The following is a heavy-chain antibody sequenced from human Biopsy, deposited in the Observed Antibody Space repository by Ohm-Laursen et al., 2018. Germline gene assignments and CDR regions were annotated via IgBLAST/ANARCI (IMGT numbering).Heavy chain of an antibody. CDR3: ARATNSTGWPYYYFYGMEV. Sequence: SDTLSLTCTVSGGSISSDYWSWIRQTPGKGLEWIKYIYYSGSTNYNPSLKSRVTIPVDTSKNHFSLRLNSVTAADTAVYYCARATNSTGWPYYYFYGMEVWGQGTTVTVSS. V-gene: IGHV4-59*07. CDR1: GGSISSDY. D-gene: IGHD2/OR15-2a*01. CDR2: IYYSGST. J-gene: IGHJ6*02.